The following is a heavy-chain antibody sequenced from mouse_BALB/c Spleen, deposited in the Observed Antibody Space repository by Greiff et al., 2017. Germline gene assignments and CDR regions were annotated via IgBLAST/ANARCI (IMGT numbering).Heavy chain of an antibody. CDR1: GFSLSRYS. CDR2: IWGGGST. CDR3: ARKSDYGSSPAWFAY. Sequence: QVQLKESGPGLVAPSQSLSITCTVSGFSLSRYSVHWVRQPPGKGLEWLGMIWGGGSTDYNSALKSRLSISKDNSKSQVFLKMNSLQTDDTAMYYCARKSDYGSSPAWFAYWGQGTLVTVSA. V-gene: IGHV2-6-4*01. J-gene: IGHJ3*01. D-gene: IGHD1-1*01.